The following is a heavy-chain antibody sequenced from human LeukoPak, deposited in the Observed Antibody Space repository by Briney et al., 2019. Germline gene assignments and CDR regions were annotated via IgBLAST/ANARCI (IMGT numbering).Heavy chain of an antibody. V-gene: IGHV1-46*01. CDR3: ARSGYSYGFGWFDP. CDR1: GYTFTSYY. Sequence: ASVKVSCKASGYTFTSYYMHWVRQAPGQGLEWMGIINPSGGSTSYAQKFQGRVTMTRDTSTSTVYMELSSLKASDTAMYYCARSGYSYGFGWFDPWGQGTLVTVSS. D-gene: IGHD5-18*01. CDR2: INPSGGST. J-gene: IGHJ5*02.